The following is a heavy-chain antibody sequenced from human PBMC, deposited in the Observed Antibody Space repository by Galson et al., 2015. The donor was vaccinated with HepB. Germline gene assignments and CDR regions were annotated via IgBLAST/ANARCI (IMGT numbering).Heavy chain of an antibody. CDR2: TYYSGST. CDR1: GGSIKNYF. CDR3: ARHSRRAGGVRGAGQIDY. V-gene: IGHV4-59*08. Sequence: ETLSLTCTVSGGSIKNYFWSWIRQPPGKGLELIGYTYYSGSTNYNPSLKSRVTISVDTSKNQFSLKLNSVTAADTAVYYCARHSRRAGGVRGAGQIDYWGQGTLVIASS. D-gene: IGHD6-19*01. J-gene: IGHJ4*02.